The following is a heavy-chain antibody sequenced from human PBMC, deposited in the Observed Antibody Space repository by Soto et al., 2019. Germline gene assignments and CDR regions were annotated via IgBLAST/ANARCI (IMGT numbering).Heavy chain of an antibody. Sequence: EVQLVESGGGLVQPGRSLRLSCAASGFTFDDDAMHWVRQAPGKGLEWVSGISWNSGSIGYADSVKGRFTISRDNAKNSLYLQMNSLRAEDTALYYCAKEKGEAVAGILDYWGQGTLVTVSS. CDR3: AKEKGEAVAGILDY. V-gene: IGHV3-9*01. D-gene: IGHD6-19*01. J-gene: IGHJ4*02. CDR1: GFTFDDDA. CDR2: ISWNSGSI.